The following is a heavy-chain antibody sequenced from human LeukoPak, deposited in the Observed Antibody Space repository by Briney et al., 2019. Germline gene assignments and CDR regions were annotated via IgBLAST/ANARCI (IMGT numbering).Heavy chain of an antibody. CDR2: ISAYNGNT. CDR3: ARDGRLTGPGGGFDY. V-gene: IGHV1-18*04. J-gene: IGHJ4*02. Sequence: GASVKLSCKASGYTLTSYGISWVRHALGQGLEWMGWISAYNGNTNYAQKLQGRVTMTTDTSTSTAYMELRSLRSDDTAVYYCARDGRLTGPGGGFDYWGQGTLVTVS. D-gene: IGHD3-16*01. CDR1: GYTLTSYG.